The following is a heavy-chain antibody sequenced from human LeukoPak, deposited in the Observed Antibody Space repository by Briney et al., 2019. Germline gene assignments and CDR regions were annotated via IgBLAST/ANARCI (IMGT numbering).Heavy chain of an antibody. J-gene: IGHJ1*01. CDR2: IYYSGST. CDR3: ASYGDYSRGFQH. D-gene: IGHD4-17*01. Sequence: KPSETLSLTCTVSGGSISSYYWSWIRQPPGKGLEWIGYIYYSGSTNYNPSLKSRVTISVDTSKNQFSLKLSSVTAADTAVYYCASYGDYSRGFQHWGQGTLVTVSS. V-gene: IGHV4-59*01. CDR1: GGSISSYY.